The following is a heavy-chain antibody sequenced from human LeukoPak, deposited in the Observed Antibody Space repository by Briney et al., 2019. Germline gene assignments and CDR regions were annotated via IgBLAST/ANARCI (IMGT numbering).Heavy chain of an antibody. J-gene: IGHJ4*02. CDR3: ARTETYYYDSSGYYYFDY. D-gene: IGHD3-22*01. CDR1: GYTFTSYG. V-gene: IGHV1-18*01. CDR2: ISAYNGNK. Sequence: ASVKASCKASGYTFTSYGINWVRQAPGQGLEWMGWISAYNGNKNYAQKLQGRVTMTTDTSTSTAYMELGSLRSDDTAVYYCARTETYYYDSSGYYYFDYWGQGTLVTVSS.